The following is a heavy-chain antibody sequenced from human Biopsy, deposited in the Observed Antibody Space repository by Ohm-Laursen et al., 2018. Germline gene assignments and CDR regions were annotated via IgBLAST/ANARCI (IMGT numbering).Heavy chain of an antibody. CDR2: IFYRGST. Sequence: TLSLTCTVSGGSISNNNYYWGWIRQPPGKGLVWIGSIFYRGSTHYKPSLKSRVNISVDTPKNQFLLMLNSVTAADTAVYYCARDYDTSGYYYVSWGQGTLVTVSS. CDR3: ARDYDTSGYYYVS. CDR1: GGSISNNNYY. D-gene: IGHD3-22*01. V-gene: IGHV4-39*01. J-gene: IGHJ5*02.